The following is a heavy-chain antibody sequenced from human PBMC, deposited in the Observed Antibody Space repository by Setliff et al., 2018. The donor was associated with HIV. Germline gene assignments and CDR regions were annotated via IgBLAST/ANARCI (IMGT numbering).Heavy chain of an antibody. Sequence: SVKVSCKSSAGSFSILAINWVRQAPGQGLEWMGGMMTIFSTTNYARKFQGRVTITTDESTGTAYMELSNLRSEDTAVYYCATEGAGGSYQRASALDVWGQGTMVTV. CDR3: ATEGAGGSYQRASALDV. J-gene: IGHJ3*01. D-gene: IGHD1-26*01. V-gene: IGHV1-69*05. CDR1: AGSFSILA. CDR2: MMTIFSTT.